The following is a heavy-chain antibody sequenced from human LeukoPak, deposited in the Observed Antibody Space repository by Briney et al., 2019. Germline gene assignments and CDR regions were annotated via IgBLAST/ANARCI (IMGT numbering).Heavy chain of an antibody. Sequence: GASVKVSCKASGYTFISYGITWVRQAPGQGLEWMGWISPYNGNTKYGQKLEGRVTMTTDTSTSTAYMELRSLRSDDTAVYYCARDRSRTYYYGSGSYDWGQGTLVTVSS. CDR3: ARDRSRTYYYGSGSYD. V-gene: IGHV1-18*01. CDR2: ISPYNGNT. D-gene: IGHD3-10*01. J-gene: IGHJ4*02. CDR1: GYTFISYG.